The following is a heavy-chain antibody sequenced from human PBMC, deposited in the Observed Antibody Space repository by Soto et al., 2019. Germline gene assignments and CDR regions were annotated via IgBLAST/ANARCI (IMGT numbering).Heavy chain of an antibody. CDR2: INPNGGST. V-gene: IGHV1-46*01. CDR3: ARVLFRGSYYSLFDY. D-gene: IGHD1-26*01. Sequence: ASVKVSCKASEYTFTNYYMHWVRQAPGQGLEWMGIINPNGGSTNYAQKSQGRVTMTRDTSTSTVYMELSSLRSEDTAVYYCARVLFRGSYYSLFDYWGQGTLVTVSS. CDR1: EYTFTNYY. J-gene: IGHJ4*02.